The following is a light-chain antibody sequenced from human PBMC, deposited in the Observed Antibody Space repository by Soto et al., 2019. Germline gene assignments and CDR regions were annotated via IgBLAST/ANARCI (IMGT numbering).Light chain of an antibody. CDR2: DVT. V-gene: IGLV2-11*01. J-gene: IGLJ1*01. CDR1: GSDVGGYNS. CDR3: CSYAGTYTYV. Sequence: QSVLTQPRSVSGSPGQSVAISCTGTGSDVGGYNSVSWYQQHPGKAPKLIIYDVTKRPSGVSDRFSGSKSGNTASLTISGLRAEDEADYSCCSYAGTYTYVFGTGTKVTVL.